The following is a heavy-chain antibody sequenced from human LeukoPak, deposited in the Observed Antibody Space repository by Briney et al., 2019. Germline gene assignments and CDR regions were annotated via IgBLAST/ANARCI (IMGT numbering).Heavy chain of an antibody. J-gene: IGHJ3*02. V-gene: IGHV1-69*05. Sequence: GSSVKVSCKASGGTFSSYAISWVRQAPGRGLEWMGGIIPIFGTANYAQKFQGRVTITTDESTSTAYMELSSLRSEDTAVYYCATDYYDSSGYHGAFDIWGQGTMVTVSS. CDR2: IIPIFGTA. CDR3: ATDYYDSSGYHGAFDI. D-gene: IGHD3-22*01. CDR1: GGTFSSYA.